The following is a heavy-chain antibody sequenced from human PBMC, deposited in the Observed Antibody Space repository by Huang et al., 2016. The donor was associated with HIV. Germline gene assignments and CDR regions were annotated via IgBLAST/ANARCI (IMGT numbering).Heavy chain of an antibody. D-gene: IGHD3-16*01. J-gene: IGHJ4*02. Sequence: EVQLVESGGGLVKPGGSLRLSCVTSGFTFTSYSMNWVRQAPGKGLVWVSSISASNRFICYADSLRGRFTISRDNAKNSVYLQMSSLRVEDTAVYYCARVAGGHQLGGLDQWGQGTLVTVSS. V-gene: IGHV3-21*01. CDR3: ARVAGGHQLGGLDQ. CDR2: ISASNRFI. CDR1: GFTFTSYS.